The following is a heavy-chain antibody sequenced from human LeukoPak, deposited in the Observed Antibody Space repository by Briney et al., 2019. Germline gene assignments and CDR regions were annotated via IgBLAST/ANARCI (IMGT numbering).Heavy chain of an antibody. J-gene: IGHJ5*02. CDR2: FDPEDGET. CDR1: GYTLTELS. CDR3: TTGNTYVWYNWFDP. D-gene: IGHD3-10*02. Sequence: GASVKVSCKVSGYTLTELSMHWVRQAPGKGLEWMGGFDPEDGETIYAQKFQGRVTMTEDTSTDTAYMELSSLRPEDTAVYYCTTGNTYVWYNWFDPWGQGTLVTVSS. V-gene: IGHV1-24*01.